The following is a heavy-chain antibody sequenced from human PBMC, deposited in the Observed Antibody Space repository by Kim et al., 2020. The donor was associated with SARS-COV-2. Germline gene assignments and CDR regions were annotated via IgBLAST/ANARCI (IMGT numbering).Heavy chain of an antibody. J-gene: IGHJ4*02. CDR2: ISAYNGNT. D-gene: IGHD5-12*01. V-gene: IGHV1-18*04. CDR1: GYTFTSYG. Sequence: ASVKVSCKASGYTFTSYGISWVRQAPGQGLEWMGWISAYNGNTNYAQKLQDRVTMTTDTSTSTAYMELRSLRSDDTAVYYCARDFSGYDPFDYWGQGTLVTVSS. CDR3: ARDFSGYDPFDY.